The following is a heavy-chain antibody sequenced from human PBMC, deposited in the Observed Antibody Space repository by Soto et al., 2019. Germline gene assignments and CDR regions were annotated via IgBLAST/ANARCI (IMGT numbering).Heavy chain of an antibody. J-gene: IGHJ6*02. CDR2: IYYGGST. CDR3: ARAPMITFGGVIVKPYGMDV. V-gene: IGHV4-31*03. Sequence: PSETLSLTCTVSGGSISSGGYYRSWIRQHPGKGLEWIGYIYYGGSTYYNPSLKSRVTISVDTSKNQFSLKLSSVTAADTAVYYCARAPMITFGGVIVKPYGMDVWGQGTTVTVSS. CDR1: GGSISSGGYY. D-gene: IGHD3-16*02.